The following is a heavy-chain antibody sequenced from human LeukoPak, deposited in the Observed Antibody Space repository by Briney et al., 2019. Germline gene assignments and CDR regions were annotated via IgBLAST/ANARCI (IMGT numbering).Heavy chain of an antibody. D-gene: IGHD6-19*01. CDR2: ISTSGFP. CDR1: GGSISSCTHY. V-gene: IGHV4-61*02. Sequence: PSGTLSLTCTVSGGSISSCTHYWIWVRQPAGKGLEWIGRISTSGFPTTHNPSLKRRVTISLDTSKNQFSLRLSSVTAADTAVYFCASQRAGPPYDFDYWCQGTLVTVSS. J-gene: IGHJ4*02. CDR3: ASQRAGPPYDFDY.